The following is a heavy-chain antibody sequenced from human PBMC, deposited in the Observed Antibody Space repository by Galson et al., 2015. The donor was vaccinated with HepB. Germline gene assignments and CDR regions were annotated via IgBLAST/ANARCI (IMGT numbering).Heavy chain of an antibody. D-gene: IGHD5-18*01. Sequence: SLRLSCAASGFTFSSYWMHWVRQAPGKGLVWVSRINSDGSSTSYADPVKGRFTISRDNAKNTLYLQMNSLRAEDTAVYYCARGRVTQGAFDIWGQGTMVTVSS. CDR1: GFTFSSYW. V-gene: IGHV3-74*01. CDR3: ARGRVTQGAFDI. J-gene: IGHJ3*02. CDR2: INSDGSST.